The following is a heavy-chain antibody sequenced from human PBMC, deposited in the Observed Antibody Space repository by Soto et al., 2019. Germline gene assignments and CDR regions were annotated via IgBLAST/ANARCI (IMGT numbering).Heavy chain of an antibody. CDR2: IYYSGST. D-gene: IGHD4-17*01. Sequence: SETLSLTCTVSGGSISSYYWSWIRQPPGKGLEWIGYIYYSGSTNYNPSLKSRVTISVDTSKNQFSLKLSSVTAADTAVYYCARSTELNYDDYGDYERSPQYYFDYWGQGTLVTVS. V-gene: IGHV4-59*08. CDR1: GGSISSYY. CDR3: ARSTELNYDDYGDYERSPQYYFDY. J-gene: IGHJ4*02.